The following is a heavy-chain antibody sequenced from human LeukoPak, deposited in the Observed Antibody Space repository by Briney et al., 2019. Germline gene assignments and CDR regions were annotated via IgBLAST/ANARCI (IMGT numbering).Heavy chain of an antibody. Sequence: GGSLRLSCAASGFTFSSYAMHWVRQAPGKGLEWVAVISYDGSNKYYADSAKGRFTISRDNSKNTLYLQMNSLRAEDTAVYYCASSDYLWYFDYWGQGTLVTVSS. CDR2: ISYDGSNK. D-gene: IGHD2/OR15-2a*01. CDR3: ASSDYLWYFDY. CDR1: GFTFSSYA. J-gene: IGHJ4*02. V-gene: IGHV3-30-3*01.